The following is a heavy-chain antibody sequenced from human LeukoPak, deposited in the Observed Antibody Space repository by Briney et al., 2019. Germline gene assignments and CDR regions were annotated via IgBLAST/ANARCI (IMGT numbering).Heavy chain of an antibody. CDR2: IGYSGSTI. CDR1: GFTFSTYS. D-gene: IGHD3-16*01. Sequence: PGGSLRLSCAASGFTFSTYSMNWVRQAPGKGLEWVSYIGYSGSTIYYADSVKGRFTISRDNAKNSLSLQMNSLRDEDTAVYYCARDQDYAFDYWGQGTLVTVSS. J-gene: IGHJ4*02. V-gene: IGHV3-48*02. CDR3: ARDQDYAFDY.